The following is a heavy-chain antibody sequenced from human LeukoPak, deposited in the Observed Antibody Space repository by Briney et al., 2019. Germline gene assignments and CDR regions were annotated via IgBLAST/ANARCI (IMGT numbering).Heavy chain of an antibody. CDR3: AREISSWSPAPLYYYYYMDV. V-gene: IGHV4-39*07. D-gene: IGHD6-13*01. J-gene: IGHJ6*03. CDR2: IYYSGST. CDR1: GGSISSSSYY. Sequence: PSETLSLTCTVSGGSISSSSYYWGWIRQPPGKGLEWIGSIYYSGSTYYNPSLKSRVTISVDTSKNQFSLKLSSVTAADTAVYYCAREISSWSPAPLYYYYYMDVWGKGTTVTVSS.